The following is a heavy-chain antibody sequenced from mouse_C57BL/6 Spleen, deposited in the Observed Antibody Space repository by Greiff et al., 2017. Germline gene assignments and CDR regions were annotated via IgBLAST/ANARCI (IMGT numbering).Heavy chain of an antibody. J-gene: IGHJ3*01. D-gene: IGHD1-1*01. V-gene: IGHV1-15*01. CDR1: GYTFTDYE. CDR2: IDPETGGT. CDR3: TRNYGSRGAWFAY. Sequence: VKLQESGAELVRPGASVTLSCKASGYTFTDYEMHWVKQTPVHGLEWIGAIDPETGGTAYNQKFKGKAILTADKSSSTAYMELRSLTSEDSAVYYCTRNYGSRGAWFAYWGQGTLVTVSA.